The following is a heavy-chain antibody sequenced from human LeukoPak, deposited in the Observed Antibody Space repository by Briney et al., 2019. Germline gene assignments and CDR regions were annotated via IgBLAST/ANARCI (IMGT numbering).Heavy chain of an antibody. V-gene: IGHV4-59*08. J-gene: IGHJ5*02. CDR3: ARHKYSSSWYRFDP. Sequence: PSETLSLTCTVSGGSISSYYWSWIRQPPGKGLEWIGYIDYSGSTNYNPSLKSRVTISVDTSKNQFSLKLSSVTAADTAVYYCARHKYSSSWYRFDPWGQGTLVTVSS. CDR2: IDYSGST. CDR1: GGSISSYY. D-gene: IGHD6-13*01.